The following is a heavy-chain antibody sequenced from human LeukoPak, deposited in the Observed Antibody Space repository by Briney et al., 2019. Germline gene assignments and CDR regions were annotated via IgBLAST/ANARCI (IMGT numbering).Heavy chain of an antibody. CDR3: ARDFSGQAAAAGTVDY. Sequence: SETLSLTCTVSGGSISSYYWSWIRQPPGKGLEWIGYIYYSGSTNYNPSLKSRVTISVDTSKNQFSLKLSSVTAADTAVYYCARDFSGQAAAAGTVDYWGQGTLVTVSS. CDR2: IYYSGST. D-gene: IGHD6-13*01. V-gene: IGHV4-59*01. J-gene: IGHJ4*02. CDR1: GGSISSYY.